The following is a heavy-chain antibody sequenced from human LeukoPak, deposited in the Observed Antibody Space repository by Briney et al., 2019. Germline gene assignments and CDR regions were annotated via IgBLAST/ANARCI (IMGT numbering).Heavy chain of an antibody. D-gene: IGHD5-12*01. CDR2: INHSGST. CDR1: GGSFSGYY. V-gene: IGHV4-34*01. J-gene: IGHJ4*02. CDR3: ASASSGYSGYDSIDY. Sequence: SETLSLTCAVYGGSFSGYYWSWIRQPPGKGLEWIGEINHSGSTNYNPSLKSRVTMSVDTSKNQFSLKLSPVTAADTAVYYCASASSGYSGYDSIDYWGQGTLVTVSS.